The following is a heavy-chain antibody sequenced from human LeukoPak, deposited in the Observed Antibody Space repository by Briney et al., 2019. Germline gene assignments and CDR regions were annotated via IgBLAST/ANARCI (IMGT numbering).Heavy chain of an antibody. CDR3: AKDIGTIPTGGFDY. D-gene: IGHD2-21*01. CDR2: INWNGGST. V-gene: IGHV3-20*04. Sequence: GGSLRLSCTASAFTFDDYAMSWVRQAPGKGLEWVSTINWNGGSTGYADSVKGRFTISRDNAKNSLYLQMNSLRAEDTALYYCAKDIGTIPTGGFDYWGQGTLVTVSS. J-gene: IGHJ4*02. CDR1: AFTFDDYA.